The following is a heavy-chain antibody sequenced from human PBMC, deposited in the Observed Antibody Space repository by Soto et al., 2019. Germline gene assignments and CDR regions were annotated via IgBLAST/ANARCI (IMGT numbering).Heavy chain of an antibody. V-gene: IGHV4-61*08. CDR1: GGPVNGGGYY. Sequence: SETLSLTCTVSGGPVNGGGYYWSWIRQPPGEGLEWIGYISYSGNTNYNPSLKSRVAISVDTSKNQFSLKLSSVTAADTAVYYCATSSGWLNWFDPWGQGTLVTVSS. CDR2: ISYSGNT. D-gene: IGHD6-19*01. J-gene: IGHJ5*02. CDR3: ATSSGWLNWFDP.